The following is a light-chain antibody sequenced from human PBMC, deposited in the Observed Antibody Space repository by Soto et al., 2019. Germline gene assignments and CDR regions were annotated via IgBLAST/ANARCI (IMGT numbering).Light chain of an antibody. Sequence: VIWVTQSPPSLSASTGDKVTITCRMSQGIRTNLDWYQQKPGKAPELLIYAASTLQSGVPSRFSGSGSGTDFTLTISCLQSEDFATYYCQQYYNFPRTFGQGTKVEI. CDR3: QQYYNFPRT. CDR1: QGIRTN. CDR2: AAS. V-gene: IGKV1D-8*01. J-gene: IGKJ1*01.